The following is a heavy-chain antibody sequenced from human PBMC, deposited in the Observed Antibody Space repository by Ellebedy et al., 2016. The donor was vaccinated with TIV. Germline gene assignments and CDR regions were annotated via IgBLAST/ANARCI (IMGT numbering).Heavy chain of an antibody. CDR1: GYTFASYG. J-gene: IGHJ3*02. V-gene: IGHV1-18*04. CDR2: ISAYNGNT. Sequence: AASVKVSCKASGYTFASYGISWVRQAPGPGLEWMGLISAYNGNTNYAQKVQGRVTMTIDTATSTGYMELRSLRSDDTAVFYCARDRGFYGPHGSFDMWGQGTMVTVSS. D-gene: IGHD2/OR15-2a*01. CDR3: ARDRGFYGPHGSFDM.